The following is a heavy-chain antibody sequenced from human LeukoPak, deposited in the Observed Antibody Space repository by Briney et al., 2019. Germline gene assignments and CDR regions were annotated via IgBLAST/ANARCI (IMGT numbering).Heavy chain of an antibody. D-gene: IGHD4-23*01. CDR3: ARSQGGNTLWFDP. Sequence: GASVKVSCKASGYTFTRYYLHWVRQAPGQGLEWMGIINTSGGSTTYAQKFQGRVSMTRDTSTSTVYLEVSSLRSEDTAVYYCARSQGGNTLWFDPWGQGTLVAVSS. CDR1: GYTFTRYY. J-gene: IGHJ5*02. CDR2: INTSGGST. V-gene: IGHV1-46*01.